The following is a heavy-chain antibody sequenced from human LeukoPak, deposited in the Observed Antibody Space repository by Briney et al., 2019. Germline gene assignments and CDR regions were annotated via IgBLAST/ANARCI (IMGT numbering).Heavy chain of an antibody. CDR3: ARALADYGDYGYYSDY. CDR1: GGTFSSYA. Sequence: ASVKVSCKASGGTFSSYAISWVRQAPGQGLEWMGGIIPIFGTANYAQKFQGRVTITADESTSTAYMELSSLRSEDTAVYYCARALADYGDYGYYSDYWGQGTLVTVSS. CDR2: IIPIFGTA. V-gene: IGHV1-69*01. J-gene: IGHJ4*02. D-gene: IGHD4-17*01.